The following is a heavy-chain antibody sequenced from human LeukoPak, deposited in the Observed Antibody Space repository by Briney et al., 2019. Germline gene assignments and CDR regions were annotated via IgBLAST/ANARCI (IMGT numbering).Heavy chain of an antibody. Sequence: PGGSLRLSCAASGFTFSSYGMHWVRQAPGKGLEWVAVIWYDGSKKYYADSVTGRFTISRDNSKNTLYLQMDNLRAEDTAVYYCARYNTGSVDYWGQGTLVTVSS. CDR3: ARYNTGSVDY. CDR1: GFTFSSYG. V-gene: IGHV3-33*01. D-gene: IGHD2-8*02. J-gene: IGHJ4*02. CDR2: IWYDGSKK.